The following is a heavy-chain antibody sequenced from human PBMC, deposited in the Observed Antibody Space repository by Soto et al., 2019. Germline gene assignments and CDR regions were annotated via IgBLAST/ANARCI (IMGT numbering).Heavy chain of an antibody. D-gene: IGHD3-16*01. CDR3: GGGGGVGFYYFDY. CDR2: IFYTGTT. V-gene: IGHV4-59*01. Sequence: SETLSLTCTVSGGSISSNTWSWIRQPPGKGLEWIGYIFYTGTTSYNPSLKSRVTISVDTSKKQFSLKLSSVTAADAAVYYCGGGGGVGFYYFDYWGQGALVTVSS. CDR1: GGSISSNT. J-gene: IGHJ4*02.